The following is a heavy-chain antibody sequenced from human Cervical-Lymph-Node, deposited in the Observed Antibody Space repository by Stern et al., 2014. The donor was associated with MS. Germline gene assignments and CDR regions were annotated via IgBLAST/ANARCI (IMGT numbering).Heavy chain of an antibody. CDR1: GG. CDR3: ARGSGDNWFDP. V-gene: IGHV1-69*06. CDR2: VIPFVGTS. J-gene: IGHJ5*02. D-gene: IGHD3-10*01. Sequence: QVQLVESGAEVKKPGSSVKVSCKSSGGISWGRQAPGQGLEGMGGVIPFVGTSNNTQKFQGRVTITADTSTNTTYLHLSRLTSADTAVYYCARGSGDNWFDPWGQGTLVTVSS.